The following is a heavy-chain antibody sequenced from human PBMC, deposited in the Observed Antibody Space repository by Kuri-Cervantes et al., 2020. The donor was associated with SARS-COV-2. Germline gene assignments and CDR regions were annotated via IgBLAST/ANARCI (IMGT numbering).Heavy chain of an antibody. CDR2: ISSSSSYI. CDR3: AKEDTIVVVPAAIVLSSYYGMDV. D-gene: IGHD2-2*01. V-gene: IGHV3-21*01. Sequence: GESLKISCAASGFTFSSYSMNWVRQAPGKGLEWVSSISSSSSYIYYADSVKGRFTISRDNSKNTLYLQMNSLRAEDTAVYYCAKEDTIVVVPAAIVLSSYYGMDVWGQGTTVTVSS. J-gene: IGHJ6*02. CDR1: GFTFSSYS.